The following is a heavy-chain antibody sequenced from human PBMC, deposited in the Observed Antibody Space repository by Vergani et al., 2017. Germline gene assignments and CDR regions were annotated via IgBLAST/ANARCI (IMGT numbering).Heavy chain of an antibody. CDR3: ARRYDFWSGYYSGNYWFDP. J-gene: IGHJ5*02. D-gene: IGHD3-3*01. CDR1: GFTFSSYA. CDR2: ISGSGGST. V-gene: IGHV3-23*04. Sequence: EVQLVESGGGLVQPGGSLRLSCAASGFTFSSYAMSWVRQAPGKGLEWVSAISGSGGSTYYADSVKGRFTISRDNSKNTLYLQMNSLRAEDTAVYYCARRYDFWSGYYSGNYWFDPWGQGTLVTVSS.